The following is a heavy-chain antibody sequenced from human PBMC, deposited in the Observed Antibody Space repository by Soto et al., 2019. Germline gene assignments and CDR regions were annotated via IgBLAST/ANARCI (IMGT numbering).Heavy chain of an antibody. D-gene: IGHD3-10*01. CDR2: IYDTGST. CDR3: ARTNPGAGYYYAMDV. Sequence: QVQLQESGPGLVKPSDTLSLTCAASGYSISSSNWWRWIRQPPGKGLEWIGYIYDTGSTNYNPSLKSRVTMSVDTSKNQFYLKLSSVTAVDTAVYYGARTNPGAGYYYAMDVWGQGTTVTVSS. J-gene: IGHJ6*02. V-gene: IGHV4-28*01. CDR1: GYSISSSNW.